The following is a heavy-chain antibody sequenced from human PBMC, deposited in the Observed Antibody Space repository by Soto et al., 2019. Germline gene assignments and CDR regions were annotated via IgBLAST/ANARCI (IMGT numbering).Heavy chain of an antibody. CDR2: LSASGETS. D-gene: IGHD6-25*01. CDR1: GFTIASHS. Sequence: EVQLLESGGALIQPGGSLRLSCVVSGFTIASHSMSWVRQAPGKGLGWVSSLSASGETSFYAGSVRGRFSISRDNSKNTLYLQMASLRPEDTAYYYCAIRGAATASNYFDYWGQGTLVTVSS. V-gene: IGHV3-23*01. J-gene: IGHJ4*02. CDR3: AIRGAATASNYFDY.